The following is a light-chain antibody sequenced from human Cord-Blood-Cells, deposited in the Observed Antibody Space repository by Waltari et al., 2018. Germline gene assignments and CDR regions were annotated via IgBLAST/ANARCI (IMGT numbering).Light chain of an antibody. CDR1: SANYGDGFD. CDR3: QSYDSSLSGVV. Sequence: QSVLTQPPSVSGAPRPRVTTPRPGSSANYGDGFDVTCYQQLPGTAPNLLIFGNSNRPSGVPDRFSGSKSGTAASLAITGLQAEDEADYYGQSYDSSLSGVVFGGGTKLTVL. CDR2: GNS. V-gene: IGLV1-40*01. J-gene: IGLJ2*01.